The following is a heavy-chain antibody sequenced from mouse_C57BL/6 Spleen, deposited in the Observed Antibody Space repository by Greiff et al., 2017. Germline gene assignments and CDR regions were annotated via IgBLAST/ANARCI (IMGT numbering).Heavy chain of an antibody. D-gene: IGHD2-12*01. CDR2: ISSGSSTI. CDR3: ARTGTTYFDV. CDR1: GFTFSDYG. Sequence: EVKLVESGGGLVKPGGSLKLSCAASGFTFSDYGMHWVRQAPEKGLEWVAYISSGSSTIYYADTVKGRFTISRDNAKNTLFLQMTSLRSEDTAMYYCARTGTTYFDVWGTGTTVTVSS. J-gene: IGHJ1*03. V-gene: IGHV5-17*01.